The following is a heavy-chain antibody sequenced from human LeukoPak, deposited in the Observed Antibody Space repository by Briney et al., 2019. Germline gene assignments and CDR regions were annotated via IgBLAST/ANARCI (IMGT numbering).Heavy chain of an antibody. CDR3: AREEDIVVVPSPGYFQH. J-gene: IGHJ1*01. V-gene: IGHV1-69*01. CDR1: GGTFSSYA. Sequence: GASVKVSCKASGGTFSSYAISWVRQAPGQGLEWMGGIIPIFGTANYAQKFQGRVTITADESTSTAYMELSSLRSEDTAVYYCAREEDIVVVPSPGYFQHWGQGTLVTVSS. CDR2: IIPIFGTA. D-gene: IGHD2-2*01.